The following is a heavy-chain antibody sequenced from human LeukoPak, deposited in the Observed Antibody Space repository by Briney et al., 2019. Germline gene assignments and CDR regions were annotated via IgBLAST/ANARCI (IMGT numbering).Heavy chain of an antibody. CDR2: ISWDGGST. CDR3: GKDSSTLGELGEDYFDY. D-gene: IGHD1-26*01. J-gene: IGHJ4*02. CDR1: GFTFDDYA. Sequence: SGGSLRLSCAASGFTFDDYAMHWVRQAPGKGLEWVSLISWDGGSTYYADSVKGRFTISRDNSKNSLYLQMNSLRAEDTALYYFGKDSSTLGELGEDYFDYWGQGTLVTVSS. V-gene: IGHV3-43D*04.